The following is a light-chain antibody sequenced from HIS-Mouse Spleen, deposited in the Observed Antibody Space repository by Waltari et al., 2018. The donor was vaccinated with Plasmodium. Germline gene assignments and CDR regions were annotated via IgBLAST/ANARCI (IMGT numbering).Light chain of an antibody. CDR2: EDS. CDR3: YSTDSSGNHRV. V-gene: IGLV3-10*01. J-gene: IGLJ3*02. CDR1: KLGDKY. Sequence: SYELTQPPSVSVSPGQTASIPCSGDKLGDKYACWYQQKPGQSPVLVIYEDSKRPSGIPERFSGSSSGTMATLTISGAQVEDEADYYCYSTDSSGNHRVFGGGTKLTVL.